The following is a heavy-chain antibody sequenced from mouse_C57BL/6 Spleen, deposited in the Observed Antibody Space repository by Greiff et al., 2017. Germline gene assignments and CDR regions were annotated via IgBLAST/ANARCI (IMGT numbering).Heavy chain of an antibody. J-gene: IGHJ1*03. V-gene: IGHV1-53*01. Sequence: QVQLQQPGTELVKPGASVKLSCKASGFTFTSYWMHWVKQRPGQGLEWIGNIKPSNGGTNYNENFKGKATVTVDKSSSTAYMQLSSLTSEDSAVYYCARSDYDGDWYFDVWGTGTTVTVSS. CDR3: ARSDYDGDWYFDV. CDR2: IKPSNGGT. D-gene: IGHD2-4*01. CDR1: GFTFTSYW.